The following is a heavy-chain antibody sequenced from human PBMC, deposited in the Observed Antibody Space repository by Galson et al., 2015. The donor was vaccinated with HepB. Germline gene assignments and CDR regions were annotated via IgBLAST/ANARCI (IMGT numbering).Heavy chain of an antibody. CDR1: GFTFSSYA. J-gene: IGHJ3*02. V-gene: IGHV3-30*04. D-gene: IGHD3-22*01. Sequence: SLRLSCAASGFTFSSYAMHWVRQAPGKGLEWVAVISYDGSNKYYADSVKGRFTISRDNSKNTLYLQMNSLRAEDTAVYYCARDRQYYYDSRGDAFDIWGQGTMVTVSS. CDR3: ARDRQYYYDSRGDAFDI. CDR2: ISYDGSNK.